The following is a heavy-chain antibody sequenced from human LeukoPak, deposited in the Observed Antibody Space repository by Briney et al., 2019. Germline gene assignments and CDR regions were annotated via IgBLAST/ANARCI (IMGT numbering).Heavy chain of an antibody. CDR1: GGSISSGDYY. V-gene: IGHV4-30-4*01. J-gene: IGHJ6*02. D-gene: IGHD2-15*01. CDR3: ARVADYYYGMDV. CDR2: IYYSGST. Sequence: SETLSLTCTVSGGSISSGDYYWSWIRQPRGKGLEWIGYIYYSGSTYYNPSLKSRVTISVDTSKNQFSLKLSSVTAADTAVYYCARVADYYYGMDVWGQGTTVTVSS.